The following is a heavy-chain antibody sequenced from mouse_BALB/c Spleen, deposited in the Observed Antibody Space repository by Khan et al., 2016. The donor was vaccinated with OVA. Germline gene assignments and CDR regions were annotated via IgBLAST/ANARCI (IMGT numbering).Heavy chain of an antibody. Sequence: QVQLKQSGPGLVAPSQSLSITCTVSGFSLTTYGVHWVRQPPGKGLEWLVVIWSDGITTYNSALKSRLSISKDNSNSQVFLKINSLQTDDTAMYYCARGGFYAMDYWGQGTSVTVSS. CDR2: IWSDGIT. CDR3: ARGGFYAMDY. CDR1: GFSLTTYG. J-gene: IGHJ4*01. V-gene: IGHV2-6*02.